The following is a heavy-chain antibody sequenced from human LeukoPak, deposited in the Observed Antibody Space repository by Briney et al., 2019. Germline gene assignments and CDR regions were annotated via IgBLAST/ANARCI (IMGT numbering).Heavy chain of an antibody. CDR3: ARAVIAAADIYYFDY. V-gene: IGHV3-7*01. D-gene: IGHD6-13*01. CDR1: GFTFSSYG. CDR2: IKQDGSEK. J-gene: IGHJ4*02. Sequence: GGSLRLSCAASGFTFSSYGMHWVRQAPGKGLEWVANIKQDGSEKYYVDSVKGRFTISRDNAKNSLYLQMNSLRAEDTAVYYCARAVIAAADIYYFDYWGQGTLVTVSS.